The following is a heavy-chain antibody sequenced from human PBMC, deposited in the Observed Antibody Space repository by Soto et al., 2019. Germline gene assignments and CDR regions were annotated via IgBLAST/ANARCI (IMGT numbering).Heavy chain of an antibody. D-gene: IGHD3-16*01. CDR1: GGSISSYS. CDR2: VYYSGST. J-gene: IGHJ4*02. V-gene: IGHV4-59*01. Sequence: SETLSLTCTVSGGSISSYSWNWIRQPPGKGLEWIGYVYYSGSTNYNPSLKSRVTISVDTSKNQFSLKLSSVTAADTAIYYCAREPLKGARIYYFDTGAQEPRVPGSS. CDR3: AREPLKGARIYYFDT.